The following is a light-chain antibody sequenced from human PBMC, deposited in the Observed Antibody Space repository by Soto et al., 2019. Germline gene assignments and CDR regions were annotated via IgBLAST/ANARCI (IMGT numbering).Light chain of an antibody. CDR2: GAS. J-gene: IGKJ3*01. CDR1: QSVSNSN. Sequence: EIVLTQSPGTLSLSPGERATLSCRASQSVSNSNLAWYQQKPGQAPRLLIYGASSRATGIPDRFSGSESGTDFTLTISRLEPEDFAVYYCQQYGSSPFTFGPGTNVDIK. CDR3: QQYGSSPFT. V-gene: IGKV3-20*01.